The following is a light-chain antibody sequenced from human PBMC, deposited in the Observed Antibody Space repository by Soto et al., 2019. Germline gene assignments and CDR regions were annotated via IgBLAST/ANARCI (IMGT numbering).Light chain of an antibody. CDR2: DAS. CDR3: QQYNSYSWT. CDR1: QSIGSW. V-gene: IGKV1-5*01. Sequence: DVQMTQSPSTLSASVRDRVTITCRASQSIGSWLAWYQQKPGKAPKLLIFDASTLESGVPSRFSGSRSGTEFTLTITTLQPDDFATYYCQQYNSYSWTFGHGTKV. J-gene: IGKJ1*01.